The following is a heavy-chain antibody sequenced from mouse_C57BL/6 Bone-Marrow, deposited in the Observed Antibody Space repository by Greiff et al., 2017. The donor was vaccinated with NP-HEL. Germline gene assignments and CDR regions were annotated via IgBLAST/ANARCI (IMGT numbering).Heavy chain of an antibody. Sequence: EVQVVESGGGLVQPGGSLSLSCAASGFTFTDYYMSWVRQPPGKALEWLGFIRNKANGYTTEYSASVKGRFTISRDNSQSILYLQMNALRAEDSATYYCARRYYGSSLDYWGQGTTLTVSS. J-gene: IGHJ2*01. CDR3: ARRYYGSSLDY. V-gene: IGHV7-3*01. CDR2: IRNKANGYTT. D-gene: IGHD1-1*01. CDR1: GFTFTDYY.